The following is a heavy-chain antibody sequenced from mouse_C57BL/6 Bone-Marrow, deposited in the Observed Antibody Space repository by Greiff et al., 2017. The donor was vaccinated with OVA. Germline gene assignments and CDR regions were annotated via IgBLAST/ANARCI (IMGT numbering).Heavy chain of an antibody. D-gene: IGHD2-5*01. CDR2: IYPGDGDT. V-gene: IGHV1-82*01. CDR3: ARSPTIVTANWDDY. Sequence: VQLQQSGPELVKPGASVKISCKASGYAFSSSWMNWVKQRPGKGLEWIGRIYPGDGDTNYNGKFKGKATLTADKSSSTAYMQLSSLTSEDSAVYFCARSPTIVTANWDDYWGQGTTLTVSS. J-gene: IGHJ2*01. CDR1: GYAFSSSW.